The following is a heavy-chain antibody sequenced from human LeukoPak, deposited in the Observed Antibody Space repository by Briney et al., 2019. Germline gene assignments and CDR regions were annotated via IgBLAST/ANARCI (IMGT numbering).Heavy chain of an antibody. CDR1: GYTLTELS. CDR3: ARVFVWNFDY. D-gene: IGHD1-1*01. J-gene: IGHJ4*02. V-gene: IGHV1-46*01. Sequence: ASVKVSCKVSGYTLTELSMHWVRQAPGQGLEWMGIINPSGGSTSYAQKFQGRVTMTRDMSTSTVYMELSSLRSEDTAVYYCARVFVWNFDYWGQGTLVTVSS. CDR2: INPSGGST.